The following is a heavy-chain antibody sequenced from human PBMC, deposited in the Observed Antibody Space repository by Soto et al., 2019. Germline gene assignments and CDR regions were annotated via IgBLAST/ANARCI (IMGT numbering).Heavy chain of an antibody. CDR1: GGTFSTYA. V-gene: IGHV1-69*12. D-gene: IGHD5-18*01. CDR2: IIPMFGTA. Sequence: QVQLVQSGXXXXXXXXSVKVSCKAPGGTFSTYAISWVRQAPGQGLEWMGGIIPMFGTANYAQRFQDRVTITADESTNTVDMELSSLRSEDTAVYFCASGIQLWLRRIHNGYSGWGQGTLVTVSS. CDR3: ASGIQLWLRRIHNGYSG. J-gene: IGHJ4*02.